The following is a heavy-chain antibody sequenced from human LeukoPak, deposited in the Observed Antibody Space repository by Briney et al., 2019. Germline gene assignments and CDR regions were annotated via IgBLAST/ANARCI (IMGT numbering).Heavy chain of an antibody. CDR2: ISSGSTI. CDR1: GFTFSSYE. CDR3: ARESVAVAGAPFDY. J-gene: IGHJ4*02. V-gene: IGHV3-48*03. D-gene: IGHD6-19*01. Sequence: GGSLRLSCAASGFTFSSYEMNWVRQAPGKGLEWVSYISSGSTIYDADSVKGRFTISRDNAKNSLYLQMNSLRAEDTAVYYCARESVAVAGAPFDYWGQGTLVTVSS.